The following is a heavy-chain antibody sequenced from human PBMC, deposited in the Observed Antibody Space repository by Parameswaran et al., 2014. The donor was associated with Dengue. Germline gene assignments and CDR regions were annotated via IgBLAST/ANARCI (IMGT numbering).Heavy chain of an antibody. D-gene: IGHD1-26*01. CDR3: ARGPQTGGYFYFEL. J-gene: IGHJ4*02. V-gene: IGHV3-33*01. CDR2: IWYDGSSK. Sequence: WIRQPPGKGLEWVADIWYDGSSKNYADSVQGRFTISRDNSNSTLYLQMNSLRAEDTAVYYCARGPQTGGYFYFELWGRGTQVTVSS.